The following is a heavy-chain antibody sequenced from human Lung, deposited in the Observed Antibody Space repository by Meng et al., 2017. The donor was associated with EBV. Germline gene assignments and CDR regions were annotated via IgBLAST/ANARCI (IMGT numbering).Heavy chain of an antibody. D-gene: IGHD6-19*01. CDR3: ARLRLVWMFDY. Sequence: QDPGPRPGSPSQPPSLTCPASGGSFDSGSYYWSWIRQRPGKGLEWIGYTYYSGSTFYTPSLKSRATLSVDTSKNQFSLKLNSVTAADTAVYYCARLRLVWMFDYWGQGALVTVSS. CDR1: GGSFDSGSYY. CDR2: TYYSGST. J-gene: IGHJ4*02. V-gene: IGHV4-31*03.